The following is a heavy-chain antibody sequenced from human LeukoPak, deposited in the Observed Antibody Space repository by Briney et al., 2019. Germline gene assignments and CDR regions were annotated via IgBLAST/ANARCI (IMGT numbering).Heavy chain of an antibody. V-gene: IGHV4-31*03. Sequence: PSETLSLTCTVSGGSISSGGYYWSWIRQHPGQDLEWIRYIYYSWSTYYNPSLKSRVTISVDTSKNQFSLKLSSGTAADTAVYYCASLRSLLWFGEPRGWFDPWGQGTLVTVSS. CDR1: GGSISSGGYY. J-gene: IGHJ5*02. CDR3: ASLRSLLWFGEPRGWFDP. D-gene: IGHD3-10*01. CDR2: IYYSWST.